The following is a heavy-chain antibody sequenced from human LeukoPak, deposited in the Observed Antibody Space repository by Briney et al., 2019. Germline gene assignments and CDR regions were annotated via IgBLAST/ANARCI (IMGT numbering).Heavy chain of an antibody. CDR2: IWYDGSNK. CDR1: GFTFSRYG. Sequence: PGGSLRLSCGASGFTFSRYGMHWVRQAPGKGLEWVAVIWYDGSNKYYADSVKGRFTISRDNSKNSLYLQMNSLRAEDTAVYYCAKDLRGGGYYMDVWGKGTMVTVSS. V-gene: IGHV3-33*06. CDR3: AKDLRGGGYYMDV. J-gene: IGHJ6*03. D-gene: IGHD2-15*01.